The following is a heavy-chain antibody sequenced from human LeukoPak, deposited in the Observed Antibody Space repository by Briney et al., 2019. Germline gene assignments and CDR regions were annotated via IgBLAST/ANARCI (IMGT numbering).Heavy chain of an antibody. CDR3: ARVGDHYHWYLDL. CDR2: LYSGSTT. J-gene: IGHJ2*01. V-gene: IGHV3-53*01. Sequence: PGGSLTLSCAASGFSVGTNYMNWVRQAPGKGLEWVSILYSGSTTYYTDSVKGRFTISRDNSRNTLYLHMTNLRVEDTAVYLCARVGDHYHWYLDLWGRGSLLTVSS. CDR1: GFSVGTNY. D-gene: IGHD3-10*01.